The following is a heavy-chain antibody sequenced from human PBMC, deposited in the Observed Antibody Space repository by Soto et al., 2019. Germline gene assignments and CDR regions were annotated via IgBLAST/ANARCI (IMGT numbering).Heavy chain of an antibody. CDR1: GGSISSGNSY. CDR2: IYDTVNT. CDR3: ARGGEDCSGGSCYPFFDS. J-gene: IGHJ4*02. Sequence: QVQLQESGPGLVKPSQTLSLTCTVSGGSISSGNSYWSWIRQPPGRGLEWIGSIYDTVNTYYNPSLKSQLIMSGDMSKNQFSLNLSSVTVADTAVYYCARGGEDCSGGSCYPFFDSWGQGTLVTVSS. V-gene: IGHV4-30-4*01. D-gene: IGHD2-15*01.